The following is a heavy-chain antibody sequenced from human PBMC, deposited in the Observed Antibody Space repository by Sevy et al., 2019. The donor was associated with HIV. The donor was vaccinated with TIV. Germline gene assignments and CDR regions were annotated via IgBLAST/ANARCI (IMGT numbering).Heavy chain of an antibody. CDR1: GVSISGYY. J-gene: IGHJ6*02. D-gene: IGHD6-25*01. CDR2: IYYSGMT. V-gene: IGHV4-59*01. Sequence: SETLSLTCTVSGVSISGYYWSWIRQSPGKGLEWIGYIYYSGMTNYNPSLKSRVTISDETSKNQFSLKLNSVTAADTAVYYCARAAAEYYYGMDVWGQGTKITVSS. CDR3: ARAAAEYYYGMDV.